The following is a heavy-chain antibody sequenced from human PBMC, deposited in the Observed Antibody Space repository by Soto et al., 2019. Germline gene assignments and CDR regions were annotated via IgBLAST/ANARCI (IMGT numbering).Heavy chain of an antibody. CDR2: IYYSGST. J-gene: IGHJ4*02. CDR3: AGGGGFYDYIWGSSLFDY. V-gene: IGHV4-31*03. D-gene: IGHD3-16*01. CDR1: GGSISSGGYY. Sequence: QVQLQESGPGLVKPSQTLSLTCTVSGGSISSGGYYWSWIRQHPGKGLEWIGYIYYSGSTYYNPSLKSRVTISVDTSKNQFSRKRGSVTGADTAVYYCAGGGGFYDYIWGSSLFDYWGQGTLVTVSS.